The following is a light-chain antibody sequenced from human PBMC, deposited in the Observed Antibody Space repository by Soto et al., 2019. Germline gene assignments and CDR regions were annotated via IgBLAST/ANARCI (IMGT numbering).Light chain of an antibody. J-gene: IGLJ1*01. CDR3: SSYGGSNKRYV. V-gene: IGLV2-8*01. Sequence: QSALTQPPSASGSPVQSVTISCTGTSSDVGGYNYVSWYQQHPGKAPKLLIYEVSKRPSGVPDRFSGSKSGNTASLTVSGLQTEDEGDYYCSSYGGSNKRYVFGTGTKVTVL. CDR1: SSDVGGYNY. CDR2: EVS.